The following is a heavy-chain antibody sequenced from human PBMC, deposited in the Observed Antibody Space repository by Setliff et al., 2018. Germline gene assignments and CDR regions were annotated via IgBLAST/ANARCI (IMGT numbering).Heavy chain of an antibody. CDR3: ARAHTWSLPNDNSGYPGWFDP. D-gene: IGHD3-22*01. J-gene: IGHJ5*02. V-gene: IGHV4-39*01. Sequence: SETLSLTCSVSDDSFYSAYYFWGWIRQPPGKGLEWIATISSSGATNYNSSLKSRVTLSRDVVKRQFALNLSSVTAADTAVDYCARAHTWSLPNDNSGYPGWFDPWGQGTLVTVSA. CDR1: DDSFYSAYYF. CDR2: ISSSGAT.